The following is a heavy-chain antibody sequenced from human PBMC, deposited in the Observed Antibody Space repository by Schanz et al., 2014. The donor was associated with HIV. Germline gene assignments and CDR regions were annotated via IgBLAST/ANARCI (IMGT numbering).Heavy chain of an antibody. CDR3: AKPEYDSRGNSQSHFDY. CDR1: GFNFNNYA. D-gene: IGHD3-22*01. J-gene: IGHJ4*02. Sequence: EVQLLESGGGLEQPGGSLRLSCAASGFNFNNYAMTWVRQAPGKGLEWVAVISADGNNEFYSDSVRGRFTISRDNSKNTLYLQMTTLRIDDTAVYYCAKPEYDSRGNSQSHFDYWGQGTLVTVSS. V-gene: IGHV3-23*03. CDR2: ISADGNNE.